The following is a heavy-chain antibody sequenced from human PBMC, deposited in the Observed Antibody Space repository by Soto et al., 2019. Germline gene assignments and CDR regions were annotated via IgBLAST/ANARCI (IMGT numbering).Heavy chain of an antibody. CDR3: ARGGVSTRTFDY. Sequence: GESLKISCQGSGYNFAGYWIAWVRQMPGKGLELMGTIYPSDSDTRYRPSFQGQVTISADKSISSAYLQWSSLRASDTAMYYCARGGVSTRTFDYWGQGTPVTVSS. CDR1: GYNFAGYW. CDR2: IYPSDSDT. D-gene: IGHD3-3*01. J-gene: IGHJ4*02. V-gene: IGHV5-51*01.